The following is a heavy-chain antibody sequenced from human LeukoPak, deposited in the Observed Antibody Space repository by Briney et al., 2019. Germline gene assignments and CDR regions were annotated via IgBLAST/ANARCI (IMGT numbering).Heavy chain of an antibody. CDR1: GGTFSSYA. Sequence: SVKVSCKASGGTFSSYAISWVRQAPGQGLEWMGGIIPIFGTANYAQKFQGRVTITADESTSTAYMELSSLRSENTAVYYCARYCSSTSCQLDAFDIWGQGTMVTVSS. V-gene: IGHV1-69*13. D-gene: IGHD2-2*01. CDR2: IIPIFGTA. J-gene: IGHJ3*02. CDR3: ARYCSSTSCQLDAFDI.